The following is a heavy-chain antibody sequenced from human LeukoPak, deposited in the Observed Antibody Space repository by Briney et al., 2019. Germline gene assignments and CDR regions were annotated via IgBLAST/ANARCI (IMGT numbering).Heavy chain of an antibody. J-gene: IGHJ3*02. D-gene: IGHD2-2*01. CDR3: ARFSRNSPRPVVVPAASAFDI. Sequence: SVKVSCKASGGTFSSYAISWVRQAPGKGLEGLGGIIPIFGTANYTQKFQGRVTITADESTSTAYMELSSLRSEDTAGYYCARFSRNSPRPVVVPAASAFDIWGHGTMVTVSS. CDR2: IIPIFGTA. V-gene: IGHV1-69*13. CDR1: GGTFSSYA.